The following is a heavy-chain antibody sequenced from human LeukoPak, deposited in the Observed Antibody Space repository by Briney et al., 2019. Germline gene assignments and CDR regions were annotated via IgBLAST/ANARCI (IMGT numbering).Heavy chain of an antibody. J-gene: IGHJ3*02. D-gene: IGHD6-13*01. V-gene: IGHV1-8*01. CDR2: TNPISGYT. Sequence: ASVKVSCKASGYIFTDYDINWVRQATGQGLEWMGWTNPISGYTGSAQKFQGRVTMTRDTSISTAYLELSSLRSDDTAVYYCAIGNRLYSSSWSSLPFDIWGQGTMVTVSS. CDR1: GYIFTDYD. CDR3: AIGNRLYSSSWSSLPFDI.